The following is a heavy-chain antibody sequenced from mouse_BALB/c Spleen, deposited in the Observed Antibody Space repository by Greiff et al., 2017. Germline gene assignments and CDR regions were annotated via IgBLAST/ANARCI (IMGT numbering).Heavy chain of an antibody. J-gene: IGHJ2*01. CDR1: GFTFSSYG. V-gene: IGHV5-6*02. Sequence: EVKLVESGGDLVKPGGSLKLSCAASGFTFSSYGMSWVRQTPDKRLEWVATISSGGSYTYYPDSVKGRFTISRDNAKNTLYLQMSSLKSEDTAMYYCARGRGQLDYWGQGTTLTVSS. CDR2: ISSGGSYT. CDR3: ARGRGQLDY.